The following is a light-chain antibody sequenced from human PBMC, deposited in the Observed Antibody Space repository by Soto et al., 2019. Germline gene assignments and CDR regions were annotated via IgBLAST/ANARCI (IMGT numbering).Light chain of an antibody. CDR3: QHYGRSPYT. CDR2: AAS. CDR1: QSVSSSY. J-gene: IGKJ2*01. V-gene: IGKV3-20*01. Sequence: EIVLTQSPGTLSLSPGERATLSCRASQSVSSSYLAWYQQKPGQAPRLLIYAASSRATDIPDRFRGRGSGTDFTLTISRLEPEDFAVYYCQHYGRSPYTFGQGTNLEIK.